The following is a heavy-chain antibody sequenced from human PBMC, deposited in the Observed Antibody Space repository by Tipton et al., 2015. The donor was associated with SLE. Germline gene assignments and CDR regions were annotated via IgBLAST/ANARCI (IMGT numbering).Heavy chain of an antibody. CDR1: GYSFANSW. D-gene: IGHD2-21*01. Sequence: VQLVQPGAEVRKPGESLRISCQASGYSFANSWIGWVRQRPGKGLEWMGFVYPGDSDSRYSPSFQGLVTISADKSNSTAFLQWPVLITSATAIYYCARQEWWGLDPFDHWCQGTVVTVSS. J-gene: IGHJ4*02. V-gene: IGHV5-51*01. CDR2: VYPGDSDS. CDR3: ARQEWWGLDPFDH.